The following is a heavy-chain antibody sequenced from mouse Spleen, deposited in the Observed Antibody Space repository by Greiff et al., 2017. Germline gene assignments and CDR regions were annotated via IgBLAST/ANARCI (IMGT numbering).Heavy chain of an antibody. J-gene: IGHJ2*01. Sequence: VKLQQPGAELVKPGASVKMSCKASGYTFTSYWITWVKQRPGQGLEWIGDIYPGSGSTNYNEKFKSKATLTVDTSSSTAYMQLSSLTSEDSAVYYCARDEDDYGYYFDYWGQGTTLTVSS. V-gene: IGHV1-55*01. CDR3: ARDEDDYGYYFDY. CDR1: GYTFTSYW. CDR2: IYPGSGST. D-gene: IGHD2-4*01.